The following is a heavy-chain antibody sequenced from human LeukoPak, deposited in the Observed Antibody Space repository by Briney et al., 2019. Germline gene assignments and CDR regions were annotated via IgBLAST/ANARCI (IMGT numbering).Heavy chain of an antibody. V-gene: IGHV3-23*01. Sequence: GGSLRLSCVVSGITLSNYGMSWVRQAPGKGLEWVAGISERGGSTKYADSVNGRFIISRHTSKNTVDLQMNSLRVEDTAVYFCAKRGIVIRAVIIIGFHKEAYYFDYWGQGILVTVSS. CDR2: ISERGGST. CDR1: GITLSNYG. CDR3: AKRGIVIRAVIIIGFHKEAYYFDY. D-gene: IGHD3-10*01. J-gene: IGHJ4*02.